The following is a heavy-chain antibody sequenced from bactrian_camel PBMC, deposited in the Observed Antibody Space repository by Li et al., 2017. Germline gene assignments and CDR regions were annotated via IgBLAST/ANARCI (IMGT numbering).Heavy chain of an antibody. D-gene: IGHD3*01. Sequence: HVQLVESGGGSVQAGGSLRLSCAASAYTYRRYCMGWFRQTPGKGLEWVSGINSRTDDSTVYSESVKGRFTISQDNAKNTLYLQMNSLKPEDTAMYYCAFAWAYDYCSGSQGQDDFGYWGQGTQVTVSS. CDR1: AYTYRRYC. CDR2: INSRTDDST. CDR3: AFAWAYDYCSGSQGQDDFGY. J-gene: IGHJ6*01. V-gene: IGHV3S1*01.